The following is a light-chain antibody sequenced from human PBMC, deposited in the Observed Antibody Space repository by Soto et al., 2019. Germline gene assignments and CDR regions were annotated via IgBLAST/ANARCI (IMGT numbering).Light chain of an antibody. V-gene: IGKV3-20*01. CDR1: QSVSSSY. CDR3: QQYGSSSWT. CDR2: ATS. J-gene: IGKJ1*01. Sequence: EIVLTQSPGTLSLSPGERATLSYRASQSVSSSYLAWYQQKPGQPPRLVMYATSSRATGIPARFSGSGSGTDFTLTICRLEPEDFAVYYCQQYGSSSWTFGQGTKVDIK.